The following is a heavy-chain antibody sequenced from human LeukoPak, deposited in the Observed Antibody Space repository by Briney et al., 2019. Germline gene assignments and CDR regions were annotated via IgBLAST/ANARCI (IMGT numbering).Heavy chain of an antibody. J-gene: IGHJ4*02. CDR3: FRTYYYDSSGLDY. CDR1: GYTFTGYY. V-gene: IGHV1-2*06. Sequence: ASVKVSCKASGYTFTGYYMHWVRQAPGQGLEWMGRINPNSGGTNYAQKFRGRVTMTRDTSISTAYMELSRLRSDDTAVYYCFRTYYYDSSGLDYWGQGTLVTVSS. D-gene: IGHD3-22*01. CDR2: INPNSGGT.